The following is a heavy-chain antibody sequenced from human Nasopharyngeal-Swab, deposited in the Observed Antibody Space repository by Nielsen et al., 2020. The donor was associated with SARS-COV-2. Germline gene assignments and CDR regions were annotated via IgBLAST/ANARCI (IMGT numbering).Heavy chain of an antibody. V-gene: IGHV1-69*06. J-gene: IGHJ6*02. D-gene: IGHD5-18*01. CDR1: GGTFSSYA. CDR2: IIPMFGTA. Sequence: SVKVSCKASGGTFSSYAISWVRQAPGQGLEWMGGIIPMFGTANYAQNFQGRVTITADKSTSTAYMDLSRLKAEDTAVYYCARGDTDYYYYGLDVWGQGTTVTVSS. CDR3: ARGDTDYYYYGLDV.